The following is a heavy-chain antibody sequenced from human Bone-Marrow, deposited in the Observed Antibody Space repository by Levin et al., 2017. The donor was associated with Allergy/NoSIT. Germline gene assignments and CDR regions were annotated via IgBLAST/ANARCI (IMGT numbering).Heavy chain of an antibody. Sequence: GASVKVSCKASGYTFTGYYMHWVRQAPGQGLEWMGWINPNSGGTNYAQKFQGRVTMTRDTSISTAYMELSRLRSDDTAVYYCARDSYGATWRNWYFDLWGRGTLVTVSS. CDR2: INPNSGGT. CDR1: GYTFTGYY. V-gene: IGHV1-2*02. D-gene: IGHD4-17*01. J-gene: IGHJ2*01. CDR3: ARDSYGATWRNWYFDL.